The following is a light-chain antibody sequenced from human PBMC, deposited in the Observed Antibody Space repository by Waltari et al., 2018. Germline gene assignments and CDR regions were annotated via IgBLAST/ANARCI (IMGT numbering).Light chain of an antibody. CDR2: ELS. J-gene: IGLJ2*01. Sequence: QPALTQPASVSGSPGQSITISCTGTSSDVGHNNHVCWYQKHPAKVPKLIIYELSKRPSGVSDRFSGSKSGNTASLTISGLQAEDEADYYCLSYAATVSFGFGGGTKLTVL. CDR1: SSDVGHNNH. V-gene: IGLV2-23*02. CDR3: LSYAATVSFG.